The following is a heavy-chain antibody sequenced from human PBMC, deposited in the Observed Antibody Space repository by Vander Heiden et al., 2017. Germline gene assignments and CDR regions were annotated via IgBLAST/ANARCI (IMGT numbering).Heavy chain of an antibody. V-gene: IGHV1-18*01. Sequence: QVPLVQSGAEAQKPGGAVKVACKAAGYTFPSYGISWVRQAPGQGLEWMGWISAYNGNTNYAQKLQSRVTMTTDTSTSTAYMELRSLTSDDTAVYYCAREAAAGTPGAFDIWGQGTMVTVSS. CDR3: AREAAAGTPGAFDI. CDR1: GYTFPSYG. D-gene: IGHD6-13*01. CDR2: ISAYNGNT. J-gene: IGHJ3*02.